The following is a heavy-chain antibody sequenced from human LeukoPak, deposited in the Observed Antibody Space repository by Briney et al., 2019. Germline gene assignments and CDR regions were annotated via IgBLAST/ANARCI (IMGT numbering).Heavy chain of an antibody. CDR1: GYSFTSYW. CDR3: ARHKGAKYSSGWHDAFDI. CDR2: IYPGDSDT. Sequence: GESLKISCKGSGYSFTSYWIGWVRQMPGKGLEWMGIIYPGDSDTRYSPSFQSQVTISADKSISTAYLQWSSLKASDTAMYYCARHKGAKYSSGWHDAFDIWGQGTMVTVSS. D-gene: IGHD6-19*01. V-gene: IGHV5-51*01. J-gene: IGHJ3*02.